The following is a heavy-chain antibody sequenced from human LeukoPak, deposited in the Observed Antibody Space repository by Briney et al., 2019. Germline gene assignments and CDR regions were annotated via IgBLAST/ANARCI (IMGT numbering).Heavy chain of an antibody. CDR3: ARGGYYYGSGSYGVGRSFDP. V-gene: IGHV5-51*01. J-gene: IGHJ5*02. Sequence: GESLKISCKGSGYRFTSYWIGWVRQMPGKGLEWMGIIYPGDSDPRYRPSFQGQVTISADKSNSPAYLQWSSLKASDTAMYYCARGGYYYGSGSYGVGRSFDPWGQGTLVTVSS. D-gene: IGHD3-10*01. CDR2: IYPGDSDP. CDR1: GYRFTSYW.